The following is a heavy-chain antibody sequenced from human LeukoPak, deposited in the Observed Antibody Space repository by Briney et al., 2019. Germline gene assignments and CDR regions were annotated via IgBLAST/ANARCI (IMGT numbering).Heavy chain of an antibody. V-gene: IGHV4-39*07. J-gene: IGHJ4*02. CDR1: GGSISSGSYY. D-gene: IGHD5-12*01. CDR2: LYHSGTT. CDR3: ARGGIVATKQPLDS. Sequence: PSETLSLTCSVSGGSISSGSYYWSWIRQPPGKGLEWIGSLYHSGTTYYNPSLKSRVTISVDTSKNQFSLKLSSVTAADTAVYYCARGGIVATKQPLDSWGQGTLVTVSS.